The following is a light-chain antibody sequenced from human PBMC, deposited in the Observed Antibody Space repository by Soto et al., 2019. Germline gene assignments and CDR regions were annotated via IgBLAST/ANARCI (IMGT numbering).Light chain of an antibody. CDR2: EVS. J-gene: IGLJ2*01. Sequence: QSLLTQPASVSGSPGQSITISCTGTSGDVGGYNYVSWYQQHPGKAPKLMIYEVSDRPSGVSNRFSGSKSGNTASLTISGLQAEDEADYYCSSYTSSITVVFGGGTQLTVL. CDR3: SSYTSSITVV. V-gene: IGLV2-14*01. CDR1: SGDVGGYNY.